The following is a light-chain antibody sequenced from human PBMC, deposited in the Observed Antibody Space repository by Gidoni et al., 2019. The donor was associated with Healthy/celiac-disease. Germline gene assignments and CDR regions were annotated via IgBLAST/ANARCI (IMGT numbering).Light chain of an antibody. Sequence: EIVMTQSPATLSLSPGERATLSCRASQSVSSSYVSWYQQKPGHAPRLLIYGASTRATSIPARFSGGGSGTDFTLTISSLQPEDFAFYYWQQDYNLPQTFGQGTKLEIK. CDR2: GAS. V-gene: IGKV3D-7*01. J-gene: IGKJ2*01. CDR3: QQDYNLPQT. CDR1: QSVSSSY.